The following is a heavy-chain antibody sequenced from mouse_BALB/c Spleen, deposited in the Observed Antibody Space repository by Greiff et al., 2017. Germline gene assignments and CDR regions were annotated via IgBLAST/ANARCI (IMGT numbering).Heavy chain of an antibody. Sequence: EVKLVESGAELVKPGASVKLSCTASGFNIKDTYMHWVKQRPEQGLEWIGRIDPANGNTKYDPKFQGKATITADTSSNTAYLQLSSLTSEDTAVYYCAVYYLYAMDYWGQGTSVTVSS. CDR3: AVYYLYAMDY. CDR2: IDPANGNT. V-gene: IGHV14-3*02. J-gene: IGHJ4*01. CDR1: GFNIKDTY. D-gene: IGHD2-1*01.